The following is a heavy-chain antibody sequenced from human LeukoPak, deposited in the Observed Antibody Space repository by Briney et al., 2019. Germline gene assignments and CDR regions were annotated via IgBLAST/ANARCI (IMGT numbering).Heavy chain of an antibody. CDR1: GFTFSSHK. D-gene: IGHD4-17*01. CDR2: IKQDGSEK. CDR3: ARDDYGEHHDAFDI. V-gene: IGHV3-7*01. Sequence: PGGSLRLSCVASGFTFSSHKMTWVRQAPGKGLEWVANIKQDGSEKYYVDSVKGRFTISRDNAKNSLYLQMNSLRAEDTAVYYCARDDYGEHHDAFDIWGQGTMVTVSS. J-gene: IGHJ3*02.